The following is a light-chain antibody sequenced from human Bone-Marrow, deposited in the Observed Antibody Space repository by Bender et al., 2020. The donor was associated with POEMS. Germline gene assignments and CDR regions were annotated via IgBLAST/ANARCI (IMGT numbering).Light chain of an antibody. CDR3: SSYAGSPSV. Sequence: QSALTQPASVSGSPGQSITISCTGTGSDVGGYNYVSWYQQHAGKVPKLMIYDVSKRPSGVPDRFSGSKSGNTASLTVSGLQAEDEADYYCSSYAGSPSVFGTGTKVTVL. V-gene: IGLV2-8*01. J-gene: IGLJ1*01. CDR2: DVS. CDR1: GSDVGGYNY.